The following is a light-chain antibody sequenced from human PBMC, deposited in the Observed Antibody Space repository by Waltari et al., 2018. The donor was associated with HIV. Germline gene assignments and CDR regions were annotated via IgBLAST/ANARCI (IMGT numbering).Light chain of an antibody. J-gene: IGLJ2*01. CDR3: QAWDKTTGAL. CDR2: ENN. CDR1: NLGHKY. Sequence: SFELTQQPSVSVSPGQTASITCSGDNLGHKYTCWYQQRPGQSPVLVSYENNKRPSGIPDRFSGSNSGNTATLTVSGTQAMDEADYYCQAWDKTTGALFGGGTKVSVL. V-gene: IGLV3-1*01.